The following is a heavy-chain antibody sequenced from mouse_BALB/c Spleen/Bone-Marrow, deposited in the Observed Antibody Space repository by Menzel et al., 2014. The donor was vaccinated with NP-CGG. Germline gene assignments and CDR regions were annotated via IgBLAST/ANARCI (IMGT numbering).Heavy chain of an antibody. CDR1: GFTFXSFG. CDR2: ISSGSSTI. D-gene: IGHD4-1*01. V-gene: IGHV5-17*02. CDR3: TRGGNWEDFDY. J-gene: IGHJ2*01. Sequence: EVKVVESGGGLVQPGGSRKLSCAASGFTFXSFGMHWVRQAPERGLEWVAYISSGSSTIFYADTVKGRFTISRDNPKNTLFLQMTSLRSEDTAMYYCTRGGNWEDFDYWGQGTTLTVSS.